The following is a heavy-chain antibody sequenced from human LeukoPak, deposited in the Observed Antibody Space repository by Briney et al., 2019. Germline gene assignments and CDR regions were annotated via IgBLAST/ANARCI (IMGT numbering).Heavy chain of an antibody. D-gene: IGHD3-3*01. CDR3: AGEPYYDFWSGYLNY. CDR2: TYYRSDWYN. V-gene: IGHV6-1*01. Sequence: SQTLSLTCAISADSGSSNSAAWNWIRQSPSRRLELLGRTYYRSDWYNDYAVSVKSRITITPHTSKNQFSLQLNSVTPEDTAVYYCAGEPYYDFWSGYLNYWGQGTLVTVSS. J-gene: IGHJ4*02. CDR1: ADSGSSNSAA.